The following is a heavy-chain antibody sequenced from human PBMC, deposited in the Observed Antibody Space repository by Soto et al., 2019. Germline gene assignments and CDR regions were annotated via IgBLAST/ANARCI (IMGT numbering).Heavy chain of an antibody. CDR2: INPSSGGT. V-gene: IGHV1-2*02. J-gene: IGHJ6*02. Sequence: QVQLVQSGAEVKKPGASVKVSCTASGYTFIDYYMHWVRQAPGQGLEWMGWINPSSGGTHYAQKFQGRVAMTRDTSISIVYMELSRLESDDAAMYYGARDRGYDCPASYCYALSGLDVWGQGPRVTVSS. CDR3: ARDRGYDCPASYCYALSGLDV. CDR1: GYTFIDYY. D-gene: IGHD2-15*01.